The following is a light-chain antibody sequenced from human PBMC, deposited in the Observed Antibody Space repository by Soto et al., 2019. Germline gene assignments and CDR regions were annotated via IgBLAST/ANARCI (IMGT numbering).Light chain of an antibody. J-gene: IGLJ1*01. V-gene: IGLV2-14*01. CDR3: SSYTRSSTLV. Sequence: QSALTQPASVSGSPGQSSTISCTGTSSDVGGYNYVSWYQQHPGKAPKLLIYEVSNRPSGVSNRFSGSKSGNTASLTISGLQAEDEADYYCSSYTRSSTLVFGTGTQLTVL. CDR2: EVS. CDR1: SSDVGGYNY.